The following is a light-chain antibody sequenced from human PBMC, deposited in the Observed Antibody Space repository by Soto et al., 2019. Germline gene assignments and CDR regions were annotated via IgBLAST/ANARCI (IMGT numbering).Light chain of an antibody. J-gene: IGKJ2*01. CDR1: QNIVNW. V-gene: IGKV1-5*03. CDR2: KTS. Sequence: DIQMTQSPSTLSASVGGGATITCRARQNIVNWLAWYQQKPGKAPNLLIYKTSTLQRGVPSRFSGSGSGTEFTLTISSLQPDDFATYYCQQYDSHPMYTFGQGTKVDIK. CDR3: QQYDSHPMYT.